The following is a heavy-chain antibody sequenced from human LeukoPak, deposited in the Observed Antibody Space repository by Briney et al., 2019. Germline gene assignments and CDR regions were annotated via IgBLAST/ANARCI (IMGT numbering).Heavy chain of an antibody. J-gene: IGHJ1*01. CDR2: IYTSGST. V-gene: IGHV4-4*07. D-gene: IGHD3-9*01. CDR3: AREDRSPRYFDWLDPGHAEYFQH. CDR1: GGSISSYY. Sequence: SETLSLTCTVSGGSISSYYWSWIRQPAGKGLEWIGRIYTSGSTNYNPSLKSRVTMSVDTSKNQFSLKLSSVTAADTAVYYCAREDRSPRYFDWLDPGHAEYFQHWGQGTLVTVSS.